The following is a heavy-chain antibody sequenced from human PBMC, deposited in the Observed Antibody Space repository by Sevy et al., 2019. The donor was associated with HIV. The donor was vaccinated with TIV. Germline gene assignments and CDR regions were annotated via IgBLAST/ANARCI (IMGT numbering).Heavy chain of an antibody. CDR1: GFTFTSSA. CDR2: IVVGSGNT. V-gene: IGHV1-58*01. D-gene: IGHD1-26*01. J-gene: IGHJ5*02. CDR3: AADRSEAWFDP. Sequence: ASVKVSCKASGFTFTSSAVQWVRQARGQRLEWIGWIVVGSGNTNYAQKFQERVTITRDMSTSTAYMEVSSLRSEDTAVYYCAADRSEAWFDPWGQGTLVTVSS.